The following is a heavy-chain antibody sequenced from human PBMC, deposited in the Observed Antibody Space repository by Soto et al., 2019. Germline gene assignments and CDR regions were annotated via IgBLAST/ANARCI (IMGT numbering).Heavy chain of an antibody. D-gene: IGHD2-2*02. V-gene: IGHV3-30*18. CDR1: GFTFSSYG. J-gene: IGHJ6*02. CDR3: AKELFSSYKGYYYGMDV. Sequence: GGSLRLSCAASGFTFSSYGMHWVRQAPGKGLEWVAVISYDGSNKYYADSVKGRFTISRDNSKNTLYLQMNSLRAEDTAVYYCAKELFSSYKGYYYGMDVWGQGTTVTVSS. CDR2: ISYDGSNK.